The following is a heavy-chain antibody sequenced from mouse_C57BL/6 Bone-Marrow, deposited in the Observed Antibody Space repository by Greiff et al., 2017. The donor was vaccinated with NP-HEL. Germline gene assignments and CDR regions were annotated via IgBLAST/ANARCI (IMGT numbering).Heavy chain of an antibody. J-gene: IGHJ1*03. CDR2: IYPGSGST. D-gene: IGHD1-1*01. V-gene: IGHV1-55*01. CDR1: GYTFTSYW. CDR3: ARRDYYGSSYWYFDV. Sequence: QVQLQQPGAELVKPGASVKMSCKASGYTFTSYWITWVKQRPGQGLEWIGDIYPGSGSTNYNEKFKSKATLTVDTSSSTAYMQLSSLKSEDSAVYYCARRDYYGSSYWYFDVWGTGTTVTVSS.